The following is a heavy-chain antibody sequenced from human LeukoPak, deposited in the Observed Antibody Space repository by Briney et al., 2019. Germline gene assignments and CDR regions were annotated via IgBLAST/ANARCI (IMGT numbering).Heavy chain of an antibody. CDR1: GYTFTSYY. J-gene: IGHJ4*02. CDR3: ARDFLTGYYYFDY. Sequence: ASMKVSCKASGYTFTSYYIHWVRQAPGQGLEWTGIINPSGGSTSYAQKFQGRVTMTGDTSTSTVYMELSSLRSEDTAVYYCARDFLTGYYYFDYWGQGTLVTVSS. CDR2: INPSGGST. D-gene: IGHD3-9*01. V-gene: IGHV1-46*01.